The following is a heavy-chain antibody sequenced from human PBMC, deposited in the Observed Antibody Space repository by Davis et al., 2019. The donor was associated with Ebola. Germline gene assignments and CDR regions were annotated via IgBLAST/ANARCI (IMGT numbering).Heavy chain of an antibody. Sequence: PGGSLRLSCAASGFIFSNYWMNWVRQAPGKGLEWVANMKEDGSEKYYMDSVKGRFSISRDNAKRSLYLQMNSLRAEDTAVYYCARAQKITVTSHAAFDIWGQGTMVTVSS. J-gene: IGHJ3*02. D-gene: IGHD4-17*01. V-gene: IGHV3-7*03. CDR1: GFIFSNYW. CDR2: MKEDGSEK. CDR3: ARAQKITVTSHAAFDI.